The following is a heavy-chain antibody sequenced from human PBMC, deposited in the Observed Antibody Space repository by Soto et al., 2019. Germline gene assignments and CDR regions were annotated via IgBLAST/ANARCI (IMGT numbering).Heavy chain of an antibody. CDR3: VRQGIGARHGLVDV. CDR1: SGPSRSHN. D-gene: IGHD3-10*01. CDR2: VYDTGST. J-gene: IGHJ6*02. Sequence: QVQLQQSGPGLVNPSETLSLTCTVSSGPSRSHNWGWIRQSPGRGLEWIGYVYDTGSTSYNPSLESRVTISADTSTNHISLTLSSVTAADTAVYYCVRQGIGARHGLVDVWGQGTTVSVSS. V-gene: IGHV4-59*08.